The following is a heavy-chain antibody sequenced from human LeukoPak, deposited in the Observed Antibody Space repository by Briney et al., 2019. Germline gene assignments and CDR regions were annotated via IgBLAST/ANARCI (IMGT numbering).Heavy chain of an antibody. CDR2: IWYDGSNK. CDR3: AREGRITGTTSFDY. J-gene: IGHJ4*02. V-gene: IGHV3-33*01. Sequence: GGSLRLSCAASGFTFSSYGMRWVRQAPGKRLEWVAVIWYDGSNKYYADSVKGRFTISRDNSKNTLYLQMNSLRAEDTAVYYCAREGRITGTTSFDYWGQGTLVTVSS. CDR1: GFTFSSYG. D-gene: IGHD1-20*01.